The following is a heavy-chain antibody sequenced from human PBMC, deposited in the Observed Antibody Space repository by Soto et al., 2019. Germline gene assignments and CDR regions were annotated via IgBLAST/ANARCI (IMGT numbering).Heavy chain of an antibody. CDR2: IWFDGSNK. V-gene: IGHV3-33*01. D-gene: IGHD3-10*01. CDR1: GFTFSNYG. Sequence: QVQLVESGGGVVQPGRSLRLSCAASGFTFSNYGMQWVRQAPGKGLERVAVIWFDGSNKYYADSVKGRFTISRDNSRNTLYLEMNSLRAEDTAVYYCARDHTYGSGTSYGHNWFDPWGQGTLVTVSS. J-gene: IGHJ5*02. CDR3: ARDHTYGSGTSYGHNWFDP.